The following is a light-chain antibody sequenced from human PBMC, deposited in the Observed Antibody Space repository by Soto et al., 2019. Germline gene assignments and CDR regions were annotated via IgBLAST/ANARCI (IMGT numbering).Light chain of an antibody. J-gene: IGLJ1*01. CDR3: RSYTSSRIEYV. Sequence: QSALTQPASVSGSPGQSITISCTGTSSDVGGYNYVSWYQQHPGKAPKLMIYDVSNRPSGVSNRFSGSKSGNTASVTISGLKAEDEAGYYGRSYTSSRIEYVFGTGTKVTVL. CDR1: SSDVGGYNY. CDR2: DVS. V-gene: IGLV2-14*01.